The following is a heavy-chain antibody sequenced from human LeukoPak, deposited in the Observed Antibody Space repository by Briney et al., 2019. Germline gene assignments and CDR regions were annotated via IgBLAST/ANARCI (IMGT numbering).Heavy chain of an antibody. V-gene: IGHV3-11*04. CDR2: IGSSGGSI. CDR3: VRGRTSGSSWPFDY. Sequence: GGSLRLSCAASGFTFNDYYTSWIRQAPGKGLEWISYIGSSGGSINYADSVKSRFTISRDNAKNSLSLQMNSLRAEDTAVYYCVRGRTSGSSWPFDYWGQGTLVTVSS. CDR1: GFTFNDYY. D-gene: IGHD6-13*01. J-gene: IGHJ4*02.